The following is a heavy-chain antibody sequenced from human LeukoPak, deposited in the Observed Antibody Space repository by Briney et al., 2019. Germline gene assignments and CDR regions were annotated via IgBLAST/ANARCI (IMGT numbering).Heavy chain of an antibody. CDR1: GESFSGYY. CDR2: INHSGRT. CDR3: ARGPPYYYDGGGHYYFDY. D-gene: IGHD3-22*01. J-gene: IGHJ4*02. Sequence: SETLSLTCAVYGESFSGYYWSWIRQPPGKGLEWIGEINHSGRTNYNPSLKSRLTISVDTSKNQFSLTLNSVTAADTAVYYCARGPPYYYDGGGHYYFDYWGQGTLVTVSS. V-gene: IGHV4-34*01.